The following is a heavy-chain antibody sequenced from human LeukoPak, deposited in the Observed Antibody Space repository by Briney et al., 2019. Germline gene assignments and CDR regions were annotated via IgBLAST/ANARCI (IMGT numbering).Heavy chain of an antibody. V-gene: IGHV4-30-2*01. CDR3: ARSRQASGLFSS. CDR2: IYDRGPA. Sequence: PSQTLSLTCTVSGYAIISGGFSWNWIRQPPGKGLEWIGCIYDRGPAHYNPSLKSRFTISVDRPKNQFFLNVTPLTAADTAVYYCARSRQASGLFSSWGQGTLVVVSS. J-gene: IGHJ5*02. D-gene: IGHD3-10*01. CDR1: GYAIISGGFS.